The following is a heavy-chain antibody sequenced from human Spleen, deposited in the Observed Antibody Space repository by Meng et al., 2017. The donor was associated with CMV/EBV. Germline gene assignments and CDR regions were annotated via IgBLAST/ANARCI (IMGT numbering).Heavy chain of an antibody. D-gene: IGHD3-10*01. V-gene: IGHV3-21*01. CDR3: ARVMYYYGSGRAHYFDY. Sequence: GESLKISCAASGFTFSDAWMGWVRQAPGKGLEWVSSISSSSSYIYYADSVKGRFTISRDNAKNSLYLQMNSLRAEDTAVYYCARVMYYYGSGRAHYFDYWGQGTLVTVSS. CDR2: ISSSSSYI. CDR1: GFTFSDAW. J-gene: IGHJ4*02.